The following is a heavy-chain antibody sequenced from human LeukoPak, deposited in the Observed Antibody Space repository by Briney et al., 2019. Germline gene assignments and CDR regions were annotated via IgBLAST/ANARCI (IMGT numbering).Heavy chain of an antibody. CDR2: VYHSGSA. J-gene: IGHJ5*02. D-gene: IGHD2-2*01. Sequence: SETLSLTCSVSGDSINTHFWTWIRQPAGKGLEWIGRVYHSGSANYNPSFKSRVTMSVDTSKNQFSLKLSSVTAADTAVYYCARVGCSSTSCYASENWYDPWGQETLVTVSS. V-gene: IGHV4-4*07. CDR3: ARVGCSSTSCYASENWYDP. CDR1: GDSINTHF.